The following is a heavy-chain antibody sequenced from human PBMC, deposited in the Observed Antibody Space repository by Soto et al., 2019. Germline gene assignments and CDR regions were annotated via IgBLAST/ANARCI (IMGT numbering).Heavy chain of an antibody. Sequence: QVQLVQSGAEVKKPGASVKVSCKASGYTFTSYGLSWVRQAPGQGLEWMGRISAYNYNTNYVQKLQGRVTMTTETSTITAYMELRSLRSDDTAVYYCARVVGALGHWFDPWGQGTLVTVSS. CDR3: ARVVGALGHWFDP. CDR1: GYTFTSYG. D-gene: IGHD1-26*01. J-gene: IGHJ5*02. CDR2: ISAYNYNT. V-gene: IGHV1-18*01.